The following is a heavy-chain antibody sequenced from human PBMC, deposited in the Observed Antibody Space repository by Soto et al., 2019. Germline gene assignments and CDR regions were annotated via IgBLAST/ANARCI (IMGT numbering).Heavy chain of an antibody. CDR2: ISAYNGNT. Sequence: QVQLVQSGAEVKKPGASVKVSCKASGYTFTSYGISWVRQAPGQGLEWMGWISAYNGNTNYAQKLQGRVTMTTNTSTVTAYMEQGNLRSDVRAVYYGARVHDYGAREGSGGSCPDYYYYYGMDVWGQGTTVTVSS. D-gene: IGHD2-15*01. CDR1: GYTFTSYG. CDR3: ARVHDYGAREGSGGSCPDYYYYYGMDV. V-gene: IGHV1-18*04. J-gene: IGHJ6*02.